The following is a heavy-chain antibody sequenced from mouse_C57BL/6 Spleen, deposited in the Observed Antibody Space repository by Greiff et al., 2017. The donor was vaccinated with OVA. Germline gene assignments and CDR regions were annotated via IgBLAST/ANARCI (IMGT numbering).Heavy chain of an antibody. J-gene: IGHJ2*01. Sequence: DVKLVASGGGLVKPGGSLKLSCAASGFTFSSYAMSWVRQTPEKRLEWVATISDGGSYTYYPDNVKGRFTISRDNAKNNLYLQMSHLKSEDTAMYYCARDPIDYYGSIYYFDYWGQGTTLTVSS. CDR3: ARDPIDYYGSIYYFDY. D-gene: IGHD1-1*01. V-gene: IGHV5-4*01. CDR1: GFTFSSYA. CDR2: ISDGGSYT.